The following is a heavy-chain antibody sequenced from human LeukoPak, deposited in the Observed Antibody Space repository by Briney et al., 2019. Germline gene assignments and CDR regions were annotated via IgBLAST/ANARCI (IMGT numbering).Heavy chain of an antibody. J-gene: IGHJ3*02. CDR2: ISAYNGNT. Sequence: GASVKVSCTASGYTFTSYGISWVRQAPGQGLEWMGWISAYNGNTNYAQKLQGRVTMTTDTSTSTAYMELRSLRSDDTAVYYCARTYYDFWSGYSDAFDIWGQGTMVTVSS. D-gene: IGHD3-3*01. CDR3: ARTYYDFWSGYSDAFDI. V-gene: IGHV1-18*01. CDR1: GYTFTSYG.